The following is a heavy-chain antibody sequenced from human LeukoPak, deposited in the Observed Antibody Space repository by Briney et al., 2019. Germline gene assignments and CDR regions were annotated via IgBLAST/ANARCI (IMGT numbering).Heavy chain of an antibody. CDR1: GFTFSDYY. Sequence: PGGSLRLSCAASGFTFSDYYMSWIRQAPGKGLEWVSYISSSGSTIYYADSVKGRFTISRDNSKNTLYLQMNSLRAEDTALYYCAKGFGGGATDAVYYWGQGTLVTVSS. CDR3: AKGFGGGATDAVYY. V-gene: IGHV3-11*04. CDR2: ISSSGSTI. D-gene: IGHD1-26*01. J-gene: IGHJ4*02.